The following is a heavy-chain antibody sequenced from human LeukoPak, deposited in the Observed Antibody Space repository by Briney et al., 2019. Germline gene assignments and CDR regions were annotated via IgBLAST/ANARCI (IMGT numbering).Heavy chain of an antibody. V-gene: IGHV3-23*01. CDR2: ISGSGGST. CDR1: GFTFSSYA. D-gene: IGHD3-22*01. J-gene: IGHJ4*02. Sequence: GGSLRLSCAASGFTFSSYAMSWVRQAPGKGLEWVSAISGSGGSTYYADSVKGRFTISRDNSKNTLYLQMNSLRAEDTAVYYCAKFAGYYDSSGYTPLLKYFEYWGPGTLVTVSS. CDR3: AKFAGYYDSSGYTPLLKYFEY.